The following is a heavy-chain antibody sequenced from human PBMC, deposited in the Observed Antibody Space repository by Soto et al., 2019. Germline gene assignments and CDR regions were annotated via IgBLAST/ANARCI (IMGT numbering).Heavy chain of an antibody. CDR2: ISSSSSTI. CDR1: GFTFSSYS. J-gene: IGHJ6*02. D-gene: IGHD6-19*01. V-gene: IGHV3-48*02. Sequence: GGSLRLSCAASGFTFSSYSMNWVRQAPGKGLEWVSYISSSSSTIYYADSVKGRFTISRDNAKNSLYLQMNSLRDEDTAVYYGARDSGGSGWPYYYYGMDVWGQGTTVTVSS. CDR3: ARDSGGSGWPYYYYGMDV.